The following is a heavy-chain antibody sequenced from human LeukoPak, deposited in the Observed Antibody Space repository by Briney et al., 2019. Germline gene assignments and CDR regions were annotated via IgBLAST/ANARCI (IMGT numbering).Heavy chain of an antibody. D-gene: IGHD3-9*01. CDR2: ISGTGGTT. CDR3: VRETTSNYGAFDL. J-gene: IGHJ3*01. Sequence: GGSLRLSCAASGFTFNNNAMSWVRQSPGEGLEWVSAISGTGGTTYYADSVKGRFTISRDSSKSTVYVQMNSLRAEDTAVYYCVRETTSNYGAFDLWGQGTLVTVSS. CDR1: GFTFNNNA. V-gene: IGHV3-23*01.